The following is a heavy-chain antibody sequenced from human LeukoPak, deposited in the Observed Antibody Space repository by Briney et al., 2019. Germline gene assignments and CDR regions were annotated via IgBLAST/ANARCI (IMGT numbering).Heavy chain of an antibody. V-gene: IGHV3-7*03. CDR3: AVDRSTST. Sequence: GGSLRLSCIASGFTFRNQWMTWVRQAPGKGLEWVANINEDGSVKYYLGSVKGRFTISRDNAKNSLSLQMNNLRAEDTAVYYCAVDRSTSTWGQGTLVTVSS. CDR2: INEDGSVK. CDR1: GFTFRNQW. J-gene: IGHJ4*02.